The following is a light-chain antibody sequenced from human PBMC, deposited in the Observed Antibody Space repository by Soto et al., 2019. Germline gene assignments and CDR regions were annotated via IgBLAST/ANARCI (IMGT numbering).Light chain of an antibody. CDR3: QHYYSYPLT. V-gene: IGKV1D-16*01. CDR1: QGISSW. Sequence: DIQMTQSPSSLSASVGDRVTITCRASQGISSWLAWYQQKPEEAPKSLIYAASSLQSGVPSRFSGSGSGTDFTLTISSLQPEDSATYYCQHYYSYPLTFGGGTKVEIK. J-gene: IGKJ4*01. CDR2: AAS.